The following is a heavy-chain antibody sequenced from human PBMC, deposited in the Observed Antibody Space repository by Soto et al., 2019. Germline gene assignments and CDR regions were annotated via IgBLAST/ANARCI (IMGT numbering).Heavy chain of an antibody. CDR1: GGSVSSGSYY. CDR2: IYYSGST. Sequence: QVQLQESGPGLVKPSETLSLTCTVSGGSVSSGSYYWSWSRQPPGKGLEWIGYIYYSGSTNYNPSLKSRVTISVDTSKNQFSLKLSYVTAADTAVYYCARGNDFWSGYYYFDYWGQGTLVTVSS. CDR3: ARGNDFWSGYYYFDY. J-gene: IGHJ4*02. D-gene: IGHD3-3*01. V-gene: IGHV4-61*01.